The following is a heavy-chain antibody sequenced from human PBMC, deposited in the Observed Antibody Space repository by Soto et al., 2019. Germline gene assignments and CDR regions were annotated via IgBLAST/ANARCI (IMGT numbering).Heavy chain of an antibody. CDR1: GFTFSSYS. D-gene: IGHD6-6*01. CDR2: ISSSSSYI. J-gene: IGHJ6*04. CDR3: ARDSGTYSSSSPLDV. Sequence: EVQLVESGGGLVKPGGSLRLSCAASGFTFSSYSMNWVRQAPGKGLEWVSSISSSSSYIYYADSVKGRFTISRDNAKNSLYLQMYSLRAEDTAVYYCARDSGTYSSSSPLDVWGKGTTVTVSS. V-gene: IGHV3-21*01.